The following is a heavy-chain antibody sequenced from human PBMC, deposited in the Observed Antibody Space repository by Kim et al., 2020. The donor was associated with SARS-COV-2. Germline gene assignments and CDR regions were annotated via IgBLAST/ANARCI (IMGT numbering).Heavy chain of an antibody. J-gene: IGHJ3*02. V-gene: IGHV4-30-2*01. CDR3: ARGYSSSSLDI. D-gene: IGHD6-6*01. Sequence: SETLSLTCAVSGGSISSGGYSWSWIRQPPGKGLEWIGYIYHSGSTYYNPSLKSRVTISVDRSKNQFSLKLSSVTAADTAVYYCARGYSSSSLDIWGQGTMVTVSS. CDR2: IYHSGST. CDR1: GGSISSGGYS.